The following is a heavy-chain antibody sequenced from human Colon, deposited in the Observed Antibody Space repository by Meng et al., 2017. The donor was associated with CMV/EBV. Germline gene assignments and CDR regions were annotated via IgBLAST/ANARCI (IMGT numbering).Heavy chain of an antibody. CDR3: ARDGDFWSGYLDY. J-gene: IGHJ4*02. D-gene: IGHD3-3*01. CDR2: INYSGST. V-gene: IGHV4-39*07. CDR1: GGSISGSNYY. Sequence: SETLSLTCSVSGGSISGSNYYWGWIRQPPGKGLERIASINYSGSTHYNPSLRRRVTQSVDMSKNQFSLKLRSVTAADTAVYYCARDGDFWSGYLDYWGQGMLVTVSS.